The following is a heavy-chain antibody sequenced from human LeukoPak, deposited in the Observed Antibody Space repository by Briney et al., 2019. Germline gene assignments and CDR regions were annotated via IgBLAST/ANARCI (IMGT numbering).Heavy chain of an antibody. CDR2: ISSGSSAI. CDR3: ARDLYRIVVVPHYFDY. J-gene: IGHJ4*02. V-gene: IGHV3-21*01. D-gene: IGHD3-22*01. Sequence: GGSLRLSCEAPGFTSTTYSMTWVRQAPGKGLEWVSIISSGSSAIFSADALKGRFTISRDDAKNLLYLQMNSLRAEDTAVYYCARDLYRIVVVPHYFDYWGQGTLVTVSS. CDR1: GFTSTTYS.